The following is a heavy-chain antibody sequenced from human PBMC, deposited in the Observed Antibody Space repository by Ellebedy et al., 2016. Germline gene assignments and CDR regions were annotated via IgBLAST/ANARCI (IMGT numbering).Heavy chain of an antibody. J-gene: IGHJ4*02. Sequence: GSLRLSCTVSGGSITSYYWSWIRQPPGKGLEWIGCVSNSGTVNYNPSLKSRVTISVDTSQNQFSLKLSSVTAADTAVYYCARSYGDYLYYFDYWGQGTLVTVSS. CDR1: GGSITSYY. CDR3: ARSYGDYLYYFDY. V-gene: IGHV4-4*08. D-gene: IGHD4-17*01. CDR2: VSNSGTV.